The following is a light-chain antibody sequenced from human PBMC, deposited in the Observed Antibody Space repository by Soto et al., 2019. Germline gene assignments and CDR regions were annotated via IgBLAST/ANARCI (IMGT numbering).Light chain of an antibody. J-gene: IGLJ2*01. Sequence: QSALTQPRSVSGSPGQSVTISCTGTSSDVGGYNFVSWYQQYPGKAPKLMIYDVSKRPSGVPDRFSGSQSGNTASLTISGLQTEDEADYYCCSYAGSFTVIFGGGTKPPS. CDR1: SSDVGGYNF. CDR2: DVS. V-gene: IGLV2-11*01. CDR3: CSYAGSFTVI.